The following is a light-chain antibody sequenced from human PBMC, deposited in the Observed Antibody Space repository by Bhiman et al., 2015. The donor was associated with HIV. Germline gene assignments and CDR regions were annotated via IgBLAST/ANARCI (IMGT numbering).Light chain of an antibody. J-gene: IGLJ3*02. Sequence: QSALTQPASVSGSPGQTITISCTGTSSDVGGYNYVSWYQQHPGKAPKLMIYDVSNRPSGVSNRFSGSKSVNMASLTISGLQAEDEADYYCSSYTSSNTLAVFGGGTKLTVL. V-gene: IGLV2-14*03. CDR2: DVS. CDR3: SSYTSSNTLAV. CDR1: SSDVGGYNY.